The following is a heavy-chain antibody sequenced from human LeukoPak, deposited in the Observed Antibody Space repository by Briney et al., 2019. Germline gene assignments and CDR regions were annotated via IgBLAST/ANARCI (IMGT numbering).Heavy chain of an antibody. V-gene: IGHV3-33*01. CDR3: AREKGLVRVYYFDY. D-gene: IGHD2-21*01. Sequence: PGGSLRLSCAASGFTFSSYGMHWVRQAPGKGLEWVAVIWYDGSNKYYADSVKGRFTISRDNSKNTLYLQMNSLRAEDTAVYYCAREKGLVRVYYFDYWGQGTLVTVSS. CDR1: GFTFSSYG. CDR2: IWYDGSNK. J-gene: IGHJ4*02.